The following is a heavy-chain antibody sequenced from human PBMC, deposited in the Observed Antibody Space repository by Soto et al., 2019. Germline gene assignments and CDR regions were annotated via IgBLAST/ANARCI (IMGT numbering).Heavy chain of an antibody. CDR3: AKGKSNSVFGVDTLFDY. CDR1: GFTFSNHA. Sequence: EVQPLESGGGFVQPGGSLRLSCAASGFTFSNHAMSRVRQAPGKGLEWVSLISGSGGNTNYADSVRGRFTISRDNSKKTVYLQMNSLRADDTAVYYCAKGKSNSVFGVDTLFDYWGQGTLVTVSS. D-gene: IGHD3-3*01. CDR2: ISGSGGNT. V-gene: IGHV3-23*01. J-gene: IGHJ4*02.